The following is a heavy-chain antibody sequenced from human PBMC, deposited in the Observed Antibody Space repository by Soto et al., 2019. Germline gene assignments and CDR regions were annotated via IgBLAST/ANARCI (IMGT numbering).Heavy chain of an antibody. Sequence: SETLSLTCTVSGGSISSYYWSWIRQPPGKGLEWIGYIYYSGSTNYNPSLKSRVTISVDTSKNQFSLKLSSVTAADTAVYYCARARIWVPAASGFDYWGQGTLVTVSS. CDR3: ARARIWVPAASGFDY. J-gene: IGHJ4*02. CDR1: GGSISSYY. V-gene: IGHV4-59*01. D-gene: IGHD2-2*01. CDR2: IYYSGST.